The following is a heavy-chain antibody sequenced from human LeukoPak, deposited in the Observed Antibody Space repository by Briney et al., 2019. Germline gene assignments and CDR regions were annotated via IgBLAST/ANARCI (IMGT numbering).Heavy chain of an antibody. V-gene: IGHV1-18*01. CDR1: GYTFTSYG. D-gene: IGHD6-19*01. CDR2: ISAYNGNT. Sequence: GASVRVSCKASGYTFTSYGISWVRQAPGQGLEWMGWISAYNGNTNYAQKLQGRVTMTTDTSTSTAYMELRSLRSDDTAVYYCARVREQWLSTRGIDYWGQGTLVTVSS. CDR3: ARVREQWLSTRGIDY. J-gene: IGHJ4*02.